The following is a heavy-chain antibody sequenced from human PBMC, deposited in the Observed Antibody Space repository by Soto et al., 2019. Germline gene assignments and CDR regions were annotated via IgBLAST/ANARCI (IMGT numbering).Heavy chain of an antibody. CDR3: ARHSPHYCSGGSCYPFTRFDY. CDR1: GGSISSSSYY. Sequence: SETLSLTCTVSGGSISSSSYYWGWIRQPPGKGLEWIGSIYYSGSTYYNPSLKSRVTISVDTSKNQFSLKLSSVTAADTAVYSCARHSPHYCSGGSCYPFTRFDYWGQGTLVTVSS. CDR2: IYYSGST. V-gene: IGHV4-39*01. D-gene: IGHD2-15*01. J-gene: IGHJ4*02.